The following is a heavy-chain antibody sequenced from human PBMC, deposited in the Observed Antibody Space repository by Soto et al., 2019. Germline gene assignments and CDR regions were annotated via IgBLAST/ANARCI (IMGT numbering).Heavy chain of an antibody. CDR3: VKDMSSSWTRAHFDY. V-gene: IGHV3-9*01. D-gene: IGHD6-13*01. J-gene: IGHJ4*02. Sequence: HPGGSLRLSCTASGFKFEDYAMHWVRQVPGKGLEWVAGLSWDSINIGHAASVRGRFTVSRDNAKNSLYLEMNSLRPEDTALYRCVKDMSSSWTRAHFDYCGQGNLVTVSS. CDR2: LSWDSINI. CDR1: GFKFEDYA.